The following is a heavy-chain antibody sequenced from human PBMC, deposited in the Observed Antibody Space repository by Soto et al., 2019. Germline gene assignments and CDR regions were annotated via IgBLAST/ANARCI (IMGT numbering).Heavy chain of an antibody. J-gene: IGHJ6*02. CDR1: GGSISSYY. Sequence: QVQLRESGPGLVKPSETLSLTCTVSGGSISSYYWSWIRQPPGKGLEWIGYIYYSGSTNYNPSLKSRVTISVDTSKNQFSLKLSSVTAADTAVYYCARVGSNYEIYYYGMDVWGQGTTVTVSS. CDR2: IYYSGST. CDR3: ARVGSNYEIYYYGMDV. V-gene: IGHV4-59*01. D-gene: IGHD4-4*01.